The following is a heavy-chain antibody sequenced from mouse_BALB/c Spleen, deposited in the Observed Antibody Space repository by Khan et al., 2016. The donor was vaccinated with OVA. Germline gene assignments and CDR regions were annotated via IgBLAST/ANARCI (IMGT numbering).Heavy chain of an antibody. CDR2: IIYTGYT. CDR1: GDSITTGY. J-gene: IGHJ3*01. V-gene: IGHV3-8*02. CDR3: ARSTYRYAFVY. Sequence: LQLEESGPSLVKPSQTLSLTCSVTGDSITTGYWNWIRKFPGNKLEYMGYIIYTGYTYYNPSLKSRISITRHTSNNQSYLQLNSVTDEDTATYYCARSTYRYAFVYWGQGTLVTVSA. D-gene: IGHD2-14*01.